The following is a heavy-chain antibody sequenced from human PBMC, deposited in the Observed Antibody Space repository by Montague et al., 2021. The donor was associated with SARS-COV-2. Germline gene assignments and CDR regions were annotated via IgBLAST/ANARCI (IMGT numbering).Heavy chain of an antibody. J-gene: IGHJ3*02. CDR1: GGSISSSYYY. Sequence: SETLSLTCTVSGGSISSSYYYWVWLPQPPGQGLVCFVSIYGSGNTYSYLSLKSPVTICVATSQNHFSLKLCTVTAAATAVYYCARRGRKLLPVATAVGGFDIWGQGTMVTVSS. CDR2: IYGSGNT. CDR3: ARRGRKLLPVATAVGGFDI. D-gene: IGHD5-12*01. V-gene: IGHV4-39*02.